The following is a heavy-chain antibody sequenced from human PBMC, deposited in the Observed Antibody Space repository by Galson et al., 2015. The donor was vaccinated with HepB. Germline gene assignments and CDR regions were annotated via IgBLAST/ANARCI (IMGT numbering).Heavy chain of an antibody. Sequence: SLRPACAASGVSFSNYAMTWVGQRPGKGLPWVSTISARGVTTFDADSVKGQFTISRDNSKNTLYLEMNNLRADDTAVYFCAKSKDSGWSYNAFDIWGQGTMVTVSS. CDR1: GVSFSNYA. CDR2: ISARGVTT. CDR3: AKSKDSGWSYNAFDI. V-gene: IGHV3-23*01. D-gene: IGHD6-19*01. J-gene: IGHJ3*02.